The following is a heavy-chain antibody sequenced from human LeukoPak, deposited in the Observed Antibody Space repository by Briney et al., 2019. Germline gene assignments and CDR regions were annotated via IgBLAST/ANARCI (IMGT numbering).Heavy chain of an antibody. D-gene: IGHD3-9*01. CDR3: ARESDWLFDF. CDR2: IYSNGSP. J-gene: IGHJ4*02. V-gene: IGHV4-4*02. CDR1: GGCISSSNW. Sequence: SGTLSLTCAVSGGCISSSNWWSWIRQPPGKGLEWLASIYSNGSPTYNPSLKRRATISVDTSKNQFSLKLRSVTAADTAMYYCARESDWLFDFWGQGAPVTVSS.